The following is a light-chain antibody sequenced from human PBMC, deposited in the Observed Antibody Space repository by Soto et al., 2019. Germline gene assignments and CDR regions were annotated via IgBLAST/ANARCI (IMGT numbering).Light chain of an antibody. CDR3: AAWDDSLNAVV. V-gene: IGLV1-44*01. CDR2: SND. CDR1: SSNIGSNT. J-gene: IGLJ2*01. Sequence: QSVLTQPPSASGAPGQSVTISCSGISSNIGSNTVNWYQQLPGTAPKVLIYSNDQRPSGVPDRFSGSKSGTSASLVISGLQSEDEADYYCAAWDDSLNAVVFGGGTQLTVL.